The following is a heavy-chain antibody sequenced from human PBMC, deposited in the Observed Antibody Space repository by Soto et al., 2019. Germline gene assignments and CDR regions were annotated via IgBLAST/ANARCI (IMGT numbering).Heavy chain of an antibody. Sequence: ASVKVSCKASGYTFTSYYMHWVRQAPGQGLEWMGIINPSGGSTSYAQKFQGRVTMTRDTSTSTVYMELSSLRSEDTAVYYCATSDNCSGGSCYRRYFDYWGQGTLVTVSS. CDR3: ATSDNCSGGSCYRRYFDY. CDR2: INPSGGST. V-gene: IGHV1-46*01. D-gene: IGHD2-15*01. CDR1: GYTFTSYY. J-gene: IGHJ4*02.